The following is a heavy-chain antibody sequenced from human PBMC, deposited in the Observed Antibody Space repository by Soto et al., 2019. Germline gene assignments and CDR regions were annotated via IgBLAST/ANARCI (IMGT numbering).Heavy chain of an antibody. Sequence: QVQLVQSGAEVKKPGSSVRVSCKASGTIFSSYTISWVRQAPGQGLEWMGRIIPILGETNSAQKFQDRVTLTADKSTNTAYMELNSRRLEDTAVYYGARGLGGRMDDWGQGTTVTVSS. CDR3: ARGLGGRMDD. J-gene: IGHJ6*02. CDR2: IIPILGET. D-gene: IGHD3-16*01. CDR1: GTIFSSYT. V-gene: IGHV1-69*08.